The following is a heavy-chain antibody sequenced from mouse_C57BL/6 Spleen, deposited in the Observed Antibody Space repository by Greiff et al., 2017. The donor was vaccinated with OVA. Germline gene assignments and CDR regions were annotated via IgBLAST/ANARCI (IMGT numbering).Heavy chain of an antibody. V-gene: IGHV1-64*01. CDR2: IHPNSGST. D-gene: IGHD1-1*01. J-gene: IGHJ4*01. Sequence: QVQLQQSGAELVKPGASVKLSCKASGYTFTSYWMHWVKQRPGQGLEWIGMIHPNSGSTNYNEKFKSKATLTVDKSSSTAYMQLSSLTSEDSAVYYCASYYYGPMDYWGQGTSVTVSS. CDR1: GYTFTSYW. CDR3: ASYYYGPMDY.